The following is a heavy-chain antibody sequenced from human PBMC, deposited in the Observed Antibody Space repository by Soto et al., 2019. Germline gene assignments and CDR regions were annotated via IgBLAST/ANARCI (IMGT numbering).Heavy chain of an antibody. CDR1: GGSISSGGYS. V-gene: IGHV4-30-2*01. D-gene: IGHD6-19*01. CDR2: IYHSGTT. CDR3: ARDGSGWAADDTYFDY. J-gene: IGHJ4*02. Sequence: QLQLQASGSGLVKPSQSLSLTCAVCGGSISSGGYSWSWIRQPPGKGLEWIGYIYHSGTTYYNPSLKIRVTISVDRSKNQFSLKLSSVTAADTAVYSCARDGSGWAADDTYFDYWGQGTLVTVSS.